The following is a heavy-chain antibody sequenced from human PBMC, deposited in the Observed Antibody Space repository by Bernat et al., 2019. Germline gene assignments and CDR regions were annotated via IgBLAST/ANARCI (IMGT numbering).Heavy chain of an antibody. D-gene: IGHD6-19*01. Sequence: QVQLVQSGAEVKKPGASVKVSCKASGYTFISYGISWVRQAPGQGLEWMGWISAYYGNTNYAQKLQGRVTMTTDTSTSTAYMELRSLRPDDPAVYYCARVRFVVAVAGNDYWGQGTLVTVSS. CDR3: ARVRFVVAVAGNDY. V-gene: IGHV1-18*01. CDR1: GYTFISYG. J-gene: IGHJ4*02. CDR2: ISAYYGNT.